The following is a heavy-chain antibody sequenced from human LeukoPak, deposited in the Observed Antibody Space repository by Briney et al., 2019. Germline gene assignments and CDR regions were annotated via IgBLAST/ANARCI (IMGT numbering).Heavy chain of an antibody. D-gene: IGHD6-19*01. J-gene: IGHJ5*02. V-gene: IGHV4-59*02. CDR3: AREYSSGWHNWFDP. CDR1: GFTVSSNY. CDR2: IYYSGST. Sequence: GSLRLSCAASGFTVSSNYMSWVRQPPGKGLEWIGYIYYSGSTNYNPSLKSRVTISVDTSKNQFSLKLSSVTAADTAVYYCAREYSSGWHNWFDPWGQGTLVTVSS.